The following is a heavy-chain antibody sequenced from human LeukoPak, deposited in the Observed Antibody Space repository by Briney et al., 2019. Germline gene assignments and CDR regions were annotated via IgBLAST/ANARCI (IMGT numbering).Heavy chain of an antibody. CDR1: GFTFSSYA. CDR2: LTGSGGNT. V-gene: IGHV3-23*01. CDR3: VKFRGIQHYNYHMDV. J-gene: IGHJ6*03. D-gene: IGHD3-10*01. Sequence: GGSLRLSCAASGFTFSSYAMSWVRQAPGKGLEWVSGLTGSGGNTYYADSVKGRFTISRYNSKNTLSLQMNSLRAEDAAVYYCVKFRGIQHYNYHMDVRGKGTTVTVSS.